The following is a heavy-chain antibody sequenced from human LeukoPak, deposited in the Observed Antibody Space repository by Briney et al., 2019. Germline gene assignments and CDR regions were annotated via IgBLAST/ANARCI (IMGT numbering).Heavy chain of an antibody. CDR1: GFSFSSYG. CDR3: ARGGPEWPLDY. V-gene: IGHV3-33*01. Sequence: GGSLRLSCAASGFSFSSYGMLWVRQAPGKGLGWVAVIWYDGSNKYYADSVKGRFTISRDNSNNTLYLQMNSLRVEDTAVYYCARGGPEWPLDYWGQGTLVSVSS. CDR2: IWYDGSNK. J-gene: IGHJ4*02. D-gene: IGHD3-16*01.